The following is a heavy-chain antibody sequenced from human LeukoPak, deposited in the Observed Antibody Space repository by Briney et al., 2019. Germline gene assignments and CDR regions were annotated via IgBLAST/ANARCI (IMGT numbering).Heavy chain of an antibody. CDR3: ARSITSSWYGDFQH. D-gene: IGHD6-13*01. V-gene: IGHV4-39*01. CDR1: GGSISSSSYY. Sequence: SETLSLTCTVSGGSISSSSYYWGWIRQPPGKGLEWIGIIYYSGSTDYNPSLKSRVTISVDTSKNQFSLKLSSVTAADTAVYYCARSITSSWYGDFQHWGQGTLVTVSS. J-gene: IGHJ1*01. CDR2: IYYSGST.